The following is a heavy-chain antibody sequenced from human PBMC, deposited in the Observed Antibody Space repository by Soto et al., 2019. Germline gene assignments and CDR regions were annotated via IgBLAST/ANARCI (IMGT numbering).Heavy chain of an antibody. J-gene: IGHJ6*02. CDR2: IYYSGST. V-gene: IGHV4-31*03. Sequence: PSETLSLTCTVSGGSISSGGYYWSWIRQHPGKGLEWIGYIYYSGSTYYNPSLKSRVTISVDTSKNQFSLKLSSVTTADTAVYYCARVLRIAARSHYYYYGMDVWGQGTTVTVSS. CDR1: GGSISSGGYY. CDR3: ARVLRIAARSHYYYYGMDV. D-gene: IGHD6-6*01.